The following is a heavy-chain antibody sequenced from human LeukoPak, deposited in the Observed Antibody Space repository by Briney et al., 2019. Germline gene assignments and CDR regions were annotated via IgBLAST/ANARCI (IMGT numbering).Heavy chain of an antibody. CDR3: AKGYSSGWYFFDY. J-gene: IGHJ4*02. D-gene: IGHD6-19*01. Sequence: GGSLRPSCAASGFTFSSYAMSWVRQAPGKGLEWVSGISGSGGSTYYADSVKGRFTISRDNSKNTLYLQMNSLRAEDTAVYYCAKGYSSGWYFFDYWGQGTLVTVSS. V-gene: IGHV3-23*01. CDR1: GFTFSSYA. CDR2: ISGSGGST.